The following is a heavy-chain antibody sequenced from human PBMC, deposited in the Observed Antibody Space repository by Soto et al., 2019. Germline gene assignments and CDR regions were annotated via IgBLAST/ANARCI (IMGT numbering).Heavy chain of an antibody. J-gene: IGHJ6*02. CDR1: GYTFTSYD. V-gene: IGHV1-8*01. CDR3: ARTRGCSSTSCYRYYYYYGMDV. D-gene: IGHD2-2*01. Sequence: GPSVKVSCKASGYTFTSYDINWVRQATGQGLEWMGWMNPNSGNTGYAQKFQGRVTMTRNTSISTAYMELSSLRSEDTAVYYCARTRGCSSTSCYRYYYYYGMDVWGQGTTVTVSS. CDR2: MNPNSGNT.